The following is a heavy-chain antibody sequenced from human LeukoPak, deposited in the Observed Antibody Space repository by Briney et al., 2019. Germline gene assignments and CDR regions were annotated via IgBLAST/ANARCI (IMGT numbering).Heavy chain of an antibody. CDR3: ARERNDGSGYQGAFDI. CDR2: YWHGESNE. J-gene: IGHJ3*02. V-gene: IGHV3-33*01. Sequence: GRSLRLSCAASGFSFSTYGIHWVRQAPGKGLEWVAVYWHGESNEDFVDSVKGRFTVSGDKSKNTMYLQMNSLRAEDTAVYYCARERNDGSGYQGAFDIWGHGTMVTVSS. CDR1: GFSFSTYG. D-gene: IGHD3-22*01.